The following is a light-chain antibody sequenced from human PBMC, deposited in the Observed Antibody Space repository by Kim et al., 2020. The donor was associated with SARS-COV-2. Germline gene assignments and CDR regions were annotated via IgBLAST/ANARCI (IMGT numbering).Light chain of an antibody. V-gene: IGLV1-40*01. CDR2: GNR. CDR3: QSYDSSLSALYV. CDR1: SSNIGAGYD. J-gene: IGLJ1*01. Sequence: VTISCARSSSNIGAGYDVRWCQQLPGTAPTLLIYGNRNRPSGVPDRFSGAKSGTSASLAITGLQAEDEADYYCQSYDSSLSALYVFGTGTKVTVL.